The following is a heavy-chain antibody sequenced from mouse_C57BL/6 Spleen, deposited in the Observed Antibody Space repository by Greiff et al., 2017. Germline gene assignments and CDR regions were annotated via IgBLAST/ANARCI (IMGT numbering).Heavy chain of an antibody. CDR2: IYPGDGDT. V-gene: IGHV1-80*01. CDR3: ARTAYYSNYYAMDY. J-gene: IGHJ4*01. Sequence: QVQLQQSGAELVKPGASVKISCKASGYAFSSYWMNWVKQRPGKGLEWIGQIYPGDGDTNYNGKFKGKAPLTEYKSSRTPYMQLSSLTSEDSAVYFCARTAYYSNYYAMDYWGQGTSVTVSS. CDR1: GYAFSSYW. D-gene: IGHD2-5*01.